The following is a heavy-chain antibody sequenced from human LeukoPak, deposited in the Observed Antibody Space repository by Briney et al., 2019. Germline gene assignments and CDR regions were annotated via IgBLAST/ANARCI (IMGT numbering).Heavy chain of an antibody. CDR1: GGTFSSYA. V-gene: IGHV1-69*13. J-gene: IGHJ5*02. CDR3: ARVADYASNWFDP. CDR2: IIPIFGTT. Sequence: SVKVSCKASGGTFSSYAVDWVRQAPGQGLEWMGGIIPIFGTTNYAQKFQGRVTITADESTSTAYMELSSLRSEDTAVYYCARVADYASNWFDPWGQGTLVTVSS. D-gene: IGHD4-17*01.